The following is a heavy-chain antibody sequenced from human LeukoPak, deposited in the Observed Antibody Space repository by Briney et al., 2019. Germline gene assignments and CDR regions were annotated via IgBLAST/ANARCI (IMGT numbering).Heavy chain of an antibody. V-gene: IGHV4-61*08. D-gene: IGHD3-10*01. CDR2: IYYSGST. CDR1: GGSISSGAYY. J-gene: IGHJ6*02. CDR3: ARQGFMAYGMDV. Sequence: SQTLSLTCTVSGGSISSGAYYWSWIRQVPGKGLEWIGYIYYSGSTNYNPSLKSRVTISVDTSKNQFSLKLSSVTAADTAVYYCARQGFMAYGMDVWGQGTTVTVSS.